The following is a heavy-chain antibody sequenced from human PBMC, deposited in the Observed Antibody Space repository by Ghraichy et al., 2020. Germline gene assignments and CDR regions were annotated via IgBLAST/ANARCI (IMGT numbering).Heavy chain of an antibody. J-gene: IGHJ4*02. CDR2: ISTTGAST. CDR1: GFTFSNYG. V-gene: IGHV3-23*01. Sequence: GESLNISCAASGFTFSNYGMTWVRQAPGKGLECVSAISTTGASTDYADSVKGRFTISRDNSNNMLYLQMNSLRAEDTAVYYCAKGTTNVHYWGQGTLVTVSS. CDR3: AKGTTNVHY. D-gene: IGHD2-8*01.